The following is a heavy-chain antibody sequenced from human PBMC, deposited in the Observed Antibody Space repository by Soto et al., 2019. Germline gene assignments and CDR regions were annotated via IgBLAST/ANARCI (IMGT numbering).Heavy chain of an antibody. CDR2: IIPILGIA. Sequence: QVQLVQSGAEVKKPGSSVKVSCKASGGTFSSYTISWVRQAPGQGLEWMGRIIPILGIANYAQKFQGRVTINADKSRSTAYMELSSLRSEDTAVYYCASRYGSGSYYDAFDIWGQGTMVTVSS. CDR1: GGTFSSYT. D-gene: IGHD3-10*01. V-gene: IGHV1-69*02. J-gene: IGHJ3*02. CDR3: ASRYGSGSYYDAFDI.